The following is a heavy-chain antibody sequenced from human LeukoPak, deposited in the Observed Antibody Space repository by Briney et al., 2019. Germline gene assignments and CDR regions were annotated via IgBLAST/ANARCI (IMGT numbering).Heavy chain of an antibody. J-gene: IGHJ6*02. CDR2: INHSGST. CDR1: GGSFSGYY. Sequence: PSETLSLTCAVYGGSFSGYYWSWIRQPPGKGLEWIGEINHSGSTNYNPSLKSRVTISVDTSKNQFSLKLSSVTAADTAVYYCARGSRADYYYGMDVWGQGTTVTVSS. D-gene: IGHD3-10*01. CDR3: ARGSRADYYYGMDV. V-gene: IGHV4-34*01.